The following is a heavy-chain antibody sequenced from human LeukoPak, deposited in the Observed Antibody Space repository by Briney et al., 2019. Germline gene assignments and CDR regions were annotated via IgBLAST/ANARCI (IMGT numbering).Heavy chain of an antibody. CDR2: IYTRGRT. Sequence: SETLSLTCTVAGGSISSGSYYWSWIRQPAGKGLEWIGRIYTRGRTNYNPSLKSRVTISVDTSKNQFSLKLSSVTAVDTAVYYCARNLGVADAFDIWGQGTMITVSS. CDR3: ARNLGVADAFDI. J-gene: IGHJ3*02. V-gene: IGHV4-61*02. D-gene: IGHD3-16*01. CDR1: GGSISSGSYY.